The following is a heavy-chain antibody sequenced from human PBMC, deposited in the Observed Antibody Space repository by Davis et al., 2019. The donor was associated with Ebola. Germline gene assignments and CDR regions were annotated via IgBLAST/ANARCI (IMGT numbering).Heavy chain of an antibody. J-gene: IGHJ4*02. V-gene: IGHV1-18*04. Sequence: ASVKVSCKASGYPFTTHGISWVRQAPGQGLEWVGWITTYNNDANYAQKFQGRVTMTTERSTSTAYMELRGLKSDDTAVYYCARKETGRALDYWGQGTLVTVSS. CDR1: GYPFTTHG. CDR2: ITTYNNDA. CDR3: ARKETGRALDY.